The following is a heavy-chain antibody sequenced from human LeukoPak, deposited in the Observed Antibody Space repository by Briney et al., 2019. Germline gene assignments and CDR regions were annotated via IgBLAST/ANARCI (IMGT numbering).Heavy chain of an antibody. V-gene: IGHV3-74*01. CDR3: ARGPIIRGVTPSDY. Sequence: GGSLRLSCAASGITFSSYWMHWVRQAPGKGLVWVSRINSDGSSTNYADSVKGRFTISRDNARNTLYLQMNSLRVEDTAVYYCARGPIIRGVTPSDYWGQGTLVTVSS. CDR1: GITFSSYW. D-gene: IGHD2-8*02. J-gene: IGHJ4*02. CDR2: INSDGSST.